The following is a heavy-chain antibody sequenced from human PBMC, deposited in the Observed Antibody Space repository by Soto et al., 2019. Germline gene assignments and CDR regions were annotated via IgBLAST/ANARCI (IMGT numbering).Heavy chain of an antibody. Sequence: PGGSLRLSGAASGFTFSSYAMSWVRQAPGKGLEWVSAISGSGANTYYTDSVKCWFTISRDNFKNTLYLQMNSLRAEDSAMFYCVRERSGDGYADSWGQGT. D-gene: IGHD3-16*01. J-gene: IGHJ4*02. V-gene: IGHV3-23*01. CDR1: GFTFSSYA. CDR2: ISGSGANT. CDR3: VRERSGDGYADS.